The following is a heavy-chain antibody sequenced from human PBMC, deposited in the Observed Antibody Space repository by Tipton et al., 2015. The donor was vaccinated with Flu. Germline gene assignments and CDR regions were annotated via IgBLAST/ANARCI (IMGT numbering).Heavy chain of an antibody. D-gene: IGHD3-16*01. V-gene: IGHV3-48*03. CDR1: GFTFSSYE. Sequence: SLRLSCAVSGFTFSSYEINWVRQALGKGLEWVSYITPSGSTKYYADAVKGRFTVSRDNAKNSLYLQMNSLRAEDTAVYYCARGFIRLCDFWGRGTPVTVSS. CDR3: ARGFIRLCDF. J-gene: IGHJ4*02. CDR2: ITPSGSTK.